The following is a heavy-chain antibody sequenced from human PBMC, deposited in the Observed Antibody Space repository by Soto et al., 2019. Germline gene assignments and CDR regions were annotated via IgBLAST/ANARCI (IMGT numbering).Heavy chain of an antibody. V-gene: IGHV4-31*03. CDR1: GGSISSGGYY. J-gene: IGHJ3*02. CDR2: IYYSGST. D-gene: IGHD4-17*01. CDR3: ARDWAYGDSAFDI. Sequence: SVTMCLTCTVAGGSISSGGYYWSWISKHPGKGLEWIGYIYYSGSTYYNPSLKSRVTISVDTSKNQFSLKLSSVTAADTAVYYCARDWAYGDSAFDIWGQGTMVTVSS.